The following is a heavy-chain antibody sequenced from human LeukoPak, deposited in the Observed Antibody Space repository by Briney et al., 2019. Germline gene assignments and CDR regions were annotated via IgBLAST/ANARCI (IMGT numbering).Heavy chain of an antibody. J-gene: IGHJ6*02. D-gene: IGHD6-19*01. CDR1: GYTFTSYG. Sequence: ASVKVSCKASGYTFTSYGISWVRQAPGQGLEWMGWISAYNGNTNYAQKLQGRVTMTTDTSTSTAYMELRSLRSDDTAVYYCAREGAVAGTNYYYSYGMDVWGQGTTVTVPS. CDR3: AREGAVAGTNYYYSYGMDV. CDR2: ISAYNGNT. V-gene: IGHV1-18*01.